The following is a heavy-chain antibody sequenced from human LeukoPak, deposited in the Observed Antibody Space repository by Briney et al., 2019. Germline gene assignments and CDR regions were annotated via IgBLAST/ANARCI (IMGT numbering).Heavy chain of an antibody. CDR2: IKQDGSEK. D-gene: IGHD2-2*01. CDR1: GFTFSSYA. V-gene: IGHV3-7*01. CDR3: ARPHSAMDAFDY. Sequence: GGSLRLSCAASGFTFSSYAMSWVRQAPGKGLEWVANIKQDGSEKYYVDSVKGRFTISRDNAKNSLYLQMNSLRAEDTAVYYCARPHSAMDAFDYWGQGTLVTVSS. J-gene: IGHJ4*02.